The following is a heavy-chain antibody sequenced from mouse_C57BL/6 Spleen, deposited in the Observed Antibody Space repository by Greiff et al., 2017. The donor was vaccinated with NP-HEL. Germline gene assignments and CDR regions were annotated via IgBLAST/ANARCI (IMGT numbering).Heavy chain of an antibody. CDR1: GYTFTSYW. J-gene: IGHJ3*01. Sequence: QVQLQQPGAELVKPGASVKLSCKASGYTFTSYWMHWVKQRPGQGLEWIGMIHPNSGSTNYNEKFKSKATLTVDKSSSTAYMQHSSLTAEDSAVYYWTSYGSSYGFAYWGQGTLVTVSA. CDR2: IHPNSGST. V-gene: IGHV1-64*01. D-gene: IGHD1-1*01. CDR3: TSYGSSYGFAY.